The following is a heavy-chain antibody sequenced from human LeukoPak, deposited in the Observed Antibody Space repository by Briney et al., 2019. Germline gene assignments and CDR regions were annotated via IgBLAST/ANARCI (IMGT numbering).Heavy chain of an antibody. CDR2: ISSSSSYI. CDR1: RFTFSSYS. J-gene: IGHJ4*02. V-gene: IGHV3-21*01. CDR3: ARGPHWDPHFDY. D-gene: IGHD7-27*01. Sequence: GGSLRLSCAASRFTFSSYSMNWVRQAPGKGLEWVSSISSSSSYIYYADSVKGRFTISRDNAKNSLYLQMNSLRAEDTAVYYCARGPHWDPHFDYWGQGTLVTVSS.